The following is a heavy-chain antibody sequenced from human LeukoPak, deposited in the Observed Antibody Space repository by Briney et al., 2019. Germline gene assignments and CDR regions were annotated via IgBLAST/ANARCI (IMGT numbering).Heavy chain of an antibody. J-gene: IGHJ3*02. V-gene: IGHV1-2*02. CDR1: GYTFTSYG. Sequence: ASVKVSCKASGYTFTSYGISWVRQAPGQGLEWMGWINPNSGGTNYAQKFQGRVTMTRDTSISTAYMELSRLRSDDTAVYYCAREIIAVSAFDIWGQGTMVTVSS. CDR2: INPNSGGT. CDR3: AREIIAVSAFDI. D-gene: IGHD2/OR15-2a*01.